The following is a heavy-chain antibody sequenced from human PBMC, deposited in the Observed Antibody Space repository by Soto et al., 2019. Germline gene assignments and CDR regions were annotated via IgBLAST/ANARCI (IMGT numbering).Heavy chain of an antibody. CDR3: AKSPLGYCSGGSCYPPHYFDY. V-gene: IGHV3-23*01. D-gene: IGHD2-15*01. CDR1: GFTFSNYA. J-gene: IGHJ4*02. CDR2: VGGSGDST. Sequence: EVQLLDSGGGLVQPGGSLRLSCAASGFTFSNYAMSWVRQAPGKGLEWVSGVGGSGDSTYYTDSVKGRFTISRDNSKDKLYLQINSLRAEDTAVYYCAKSPLGYCSGGSCYPPHYFDYWGQGTLVTVSS.